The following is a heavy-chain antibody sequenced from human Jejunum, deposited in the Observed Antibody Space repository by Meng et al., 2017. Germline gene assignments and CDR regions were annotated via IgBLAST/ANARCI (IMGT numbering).Heavy chain of an antibody. J-gene: IGHJ4*02. CDR1: GGSVSSGNYY. Sequence: QWQLQESGPGLVRPSGTLSLTCTVSGGSVSSGNYYWSWIRQPPGKGLEWIGYICYSGSTNYNPSLKSRVTISVDTSKNQFSLKLSSVTAADTAVYYCARGGFFEAAAANLIDSWGQGTLVTVSS. CDR3: ARGGFFEAAAANLIDS. D-gene: IGHD6-13*01. CDR2: ICYSGST. V-gene: IGHV4-61*01.